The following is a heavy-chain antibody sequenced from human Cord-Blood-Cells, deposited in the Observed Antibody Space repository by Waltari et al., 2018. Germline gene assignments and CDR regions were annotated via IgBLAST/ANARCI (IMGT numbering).Heavy chain of an antibody. D-gene: IGHD3-16*01. CDR1: GFTVSDYY. V-gene: IGHV3-11*05. J-gene: IGHJ5*02. CDR2: IVSSSIYT. Sequence: QVQLVESGGGLVKPGGSLRLSCAASGFTVSDYYMSCLPRAPGKGLTWVSYIVSSSIYTNYADSVKGRFTISRDNAKNSLYLQMNSLRAEDTAVYYCARTYDFSLHWFDPWGQGTLVTVSS. CDR3: ARTYDFSLHWFDP.